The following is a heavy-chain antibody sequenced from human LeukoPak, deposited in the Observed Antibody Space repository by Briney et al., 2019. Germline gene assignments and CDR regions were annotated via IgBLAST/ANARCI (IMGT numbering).Heavy chain of an antibody. Sequence: GSLRLSCAASGFTFSNAWMSWVRQAPGKGLEWVGRIKSKTDGGTTDYAAPVKGRFTISRDNSKNTLYLQMNSLRAEDTAVYYCAKDPHPAPMIEKNYWGQGTLVTVSS. D-gene: IGHD3-22*01. CDR3: AKDPHPAPMIEKNY. J-gene: IGHJ4*02. CDR2: IKSKTDGGTT. CDR1: GFTFSNAW. V-gene: IGHV3-15*01.